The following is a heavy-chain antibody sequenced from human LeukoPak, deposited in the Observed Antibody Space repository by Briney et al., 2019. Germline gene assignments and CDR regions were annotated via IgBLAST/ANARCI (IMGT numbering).Heavy chain of an antibody. J-gene: IGHJ4*02. CDR3: VCGSGYFFDY. CDR2: IYSSVST. Sequence: PSETLSLTCTVSGASIRRNNYYWGWIRQPPGKGLEWMGTIYSSVSTYYNPSLKSRVTISVDTSKNQFSLKLTSVTAADTAVFYCVCGSGYFFDYWGQGTLVTVSS. V-gene: IGHV4-39*01. CDR1: GASIRRNNYY. D-gene: IGHD1-14*01.